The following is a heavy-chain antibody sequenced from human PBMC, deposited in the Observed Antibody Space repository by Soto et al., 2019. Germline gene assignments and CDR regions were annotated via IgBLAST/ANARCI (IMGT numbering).Heavy chain of an antibody. D-gene: IGHD3-22*01. CDR3: ARDRRYYDSSGYDWDAFDI. CDR2: ISAYNGNT. J-gene: IGHJ3*02. Sequence: ASVKVSCKSSVYTFTSYGISWVRQAPGQGLEWMGWISAYNGNTNYAQKLQGRVTMTTDTSTSTAYMELRSLRSDDTAVYYCARDRRYYDSSGYDWDAFDIWGQGTMVTVSS. V-gene: IGHV1-18*01. CDR1: VYTFTSYG.